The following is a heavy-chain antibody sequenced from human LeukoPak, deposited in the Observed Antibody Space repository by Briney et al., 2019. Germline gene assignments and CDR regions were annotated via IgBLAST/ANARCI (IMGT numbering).Heavy chain of an antibody. V-gene: IGHV4-39*07. CDR1: GGSISSSIYF. J-gene: IGHJ3*02. CDR3: ARDRPSSLIGILIAAAGTGMLSI. D-gene: IGHD6-13*01. CDR2: IYHSGST. Sequence: KASETLSLTCTVSGGSISSSIYFWGWIRQPPGKGLEWIGSIYHSGSTYYNPSLKSRVTISVDTSKNQFSLKLSSVTAADTAVYYCARDRPSSLIGILIAAAGTGMLSIWGQGTMVTVSS.